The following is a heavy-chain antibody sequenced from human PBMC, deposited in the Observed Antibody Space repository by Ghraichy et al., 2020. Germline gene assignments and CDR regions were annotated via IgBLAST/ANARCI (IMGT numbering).Heavy chain of an antibody. J-gene: IGHJ5*02. CDR1: GFTFSDYY. Sequence: GGSLRLSCAASGFTFSDYYMSWIRQAPGKGLEWVSYISSSSSYTNYADSVKGRFTISRDNAKNSLYLQMNSLRAEDTAVYYCARAAGYEGWVGWFDPWGQGTLVTVSS. D-gene: IGHD3-16*01. CDR3: ARAAGYEGWVGWFDP. V-gene: IGHV3-11*05. CDR2: ISSSSSYT.